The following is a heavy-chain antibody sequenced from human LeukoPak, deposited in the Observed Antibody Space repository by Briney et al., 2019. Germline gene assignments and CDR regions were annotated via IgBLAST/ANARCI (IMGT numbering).Heavy chain of an antibody. J-gene: IGHJ6*04. CDR3: VSGYCSSINCPVEDRLGV. D-gene: IGHD2-2*01. CDR1: GFTFSTYW. V-gene: IGHV3-7*03. Sequence: PGGSLRVSCAASGFTFSTYWMSWVRQAPGKGLEWVANIKHDGSEKYYVDSVKGRFTISRDNAKNSLYLQMNSLRVEDTAVYYCVSGYCSSINCPVEDRLGVWGKGTTVTVSS. CDR2: IKHDGSEK.